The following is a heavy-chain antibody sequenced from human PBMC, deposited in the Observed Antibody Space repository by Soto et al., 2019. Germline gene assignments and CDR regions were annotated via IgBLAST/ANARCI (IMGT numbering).Heavy chain of an antibody. V-gene: IGHV1-18*04. CDR3: VRAKIRSSHNYEHHAFDL. CDR1: GYTFTAYG. D-gene: IGHD1-1*01. Sequence: ASVKVSCKASGYTFTAYGISWVRQAPGQGLEWMGWISVYNGNTKYAKKFQGRVTMTTDTSTNTAYMELRSLRSDDKAVYYCVRAKIRSSHNYEHHAFDLWRKGTMVTVSS. J-gene: IGHJ3*01. CDR2: ISVYNGNT.